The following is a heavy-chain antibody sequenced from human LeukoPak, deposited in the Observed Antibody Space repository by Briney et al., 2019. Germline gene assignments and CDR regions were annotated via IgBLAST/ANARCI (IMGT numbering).Heavy chain of an antibody. CDR1: GYTFTSYY. CDR3: ARGFSSSWGHNWFDP. J-gene: IGHJ5*02. V-gene: IGHV1-46*01. CDR2: INPSGGST. Sequence: WASVKVSCKASGYTFTSYYMHWVRQAPGQGLEWMGIINPSGGSTSYAQKFQGRVTMTRDTSTSTVYMGLSSLRSDDTAVYYCARGFSSSWGHNWFDPWGQGTLVTVSS. D-gene: IGHD6-13*01.